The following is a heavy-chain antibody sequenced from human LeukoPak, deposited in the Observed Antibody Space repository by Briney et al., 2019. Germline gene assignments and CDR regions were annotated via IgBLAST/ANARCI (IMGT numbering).Heavy chain of an antibody. V-gene: IGHV3-23*01. Sequence: GGSLRLSCAASGFSFSNYAMAWVRQAPGKGLEWVSSISGVGDTAYYADSVKGRFTISRDNSKNTLYLQMNSLRAEDPAVYYCAKDRRGCDASQEGYWGQGTLVTVSS. CDR1: GFSFSNYA. CDR3: AKDRRGCDASQEGY. D-gene: IGHD3-10*01. CDR2: ISGVGDTA. J-gene: IGHJ4*02.